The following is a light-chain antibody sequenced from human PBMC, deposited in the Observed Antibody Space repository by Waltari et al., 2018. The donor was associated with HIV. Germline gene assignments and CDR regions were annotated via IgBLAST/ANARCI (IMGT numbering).Light chain of an antibody. CDR3: QKKYSAPST. CDR1: QSVLYSSNTKNY. CDR2: WAS. Sequence: DILMTQSPDSLPVSLGETATINCTSSQSVLYSSNTKNYLTWYQQKPGQPPKLLIYWASTRESGVPDRFSGRGAGTDFTLTISRLQAEDVAVYYCQKKYSAPSTSGQGTRLEIK. V-gene: IGKV4-1*01. J-gene: IGKJ5*01.